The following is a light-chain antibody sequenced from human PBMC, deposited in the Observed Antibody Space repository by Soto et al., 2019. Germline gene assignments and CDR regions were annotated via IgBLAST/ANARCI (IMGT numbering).Light chain of an antibody. CDR3: SSYTSSSTLYV. Sequence: QSALTQPASVSGSPGQSITISCTGTSSDVGGYNYVSWYQHHPGKAPKLMMYDVSSRPSGVSNRFSGSKSGNTASLTISGLQAEDKADYYCSSYTSSSTLYVFGTGTKVTVL. V-gene: IGLV2-14*03. J-gene: IGLJ1*01. CDR1: SSDVGGYNY. CDR2: DVS.